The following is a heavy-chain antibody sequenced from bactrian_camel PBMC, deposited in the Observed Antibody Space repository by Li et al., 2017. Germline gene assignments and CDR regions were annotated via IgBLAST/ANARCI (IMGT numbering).Heavy chain of an antibody. CDR2: INSGGGST. CDR1: GFTFSSFA. J-gene: IGHJ4*01. V-gene: IGHV3S31*01. CDR3: AAGGLEY. D-gene: IGHD8*01. Sequence: VQLVESGGGLVQPGGSLKLSCASSGFTFSSFAMSWVRQAPGKGLEWVSAINSGGGSTYYADSVKGRFTISRDNAKYMLFLQMNSLKSEDTALYYCAAGGLEYWGQGTQVTVS.